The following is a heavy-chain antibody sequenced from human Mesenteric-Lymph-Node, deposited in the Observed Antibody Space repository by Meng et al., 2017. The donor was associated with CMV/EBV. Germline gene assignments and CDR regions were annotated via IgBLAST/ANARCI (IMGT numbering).Heavy chain of an antibody. Sequence: SVKVSCKASGGTFSSYTISWVRQAPGQGLEWMGRIIPILGIANYAQKFQGRVTITADKSTSTAYMELSSLRSEDTAVYYCAREGRGAGYCSSTSCHVGSEWGQGTLVTVSS. V-gene: IGHV1-69*04. CDR2: IIPILGIA. CDR1: GGTFSSYT. D-gene: IGHD2-2*01. CDR3: AREGRGAGYCSSTSCHVGSE. J-gene: IGHJ4*02.